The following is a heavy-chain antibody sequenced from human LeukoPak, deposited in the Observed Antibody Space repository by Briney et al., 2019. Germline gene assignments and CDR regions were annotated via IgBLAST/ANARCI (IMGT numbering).Heavy chain of an antibody. CDR1: GYGFTSYN. D-gene: IGHD2-2*01. V-gene: IGHV1-46*01. CDR2: IKPSGTDT. CDR3: ARALYHTFDY. Sequence: ASVKASCKTSGYGFTSYNLHWVRQAPGQRLEWMGIIKPSGTDTNYAQKFQGRVTMTRDTSTSTVYMELSSLRSEDTAVYYCARALYHTFDYWGQGTLVTVSS. J-gene: IGHJ4*02.